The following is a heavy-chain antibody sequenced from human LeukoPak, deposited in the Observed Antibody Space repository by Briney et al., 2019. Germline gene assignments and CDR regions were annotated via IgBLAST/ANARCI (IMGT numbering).Heavy chain of an antibody. CDR1: GFTFISYN. CDR2: ISSGSRSI. J-gene: IGHJ1*01. V-gene: IGHV3-21*01. CDR3: ARDPGAGITSINQH. D-gene: IGHD3-10*01. Sequence: GGSLRLSCAASGFTFISYNMNWVRQAPGKWLEWVALISSGSRSIYYADSVKGRFTISRDNAKNSLYLQMNSLRAEDTAVYYCARDPGAGITSINQHWGQGTLVTVSS.